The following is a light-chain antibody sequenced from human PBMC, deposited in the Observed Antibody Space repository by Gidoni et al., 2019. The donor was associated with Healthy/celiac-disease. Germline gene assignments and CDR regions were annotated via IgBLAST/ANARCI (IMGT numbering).Light chain of an antibody. CDR3: AAWDDSLSCRV. Sequence: QSVLTQPPSASGTPGQGVTISCSGSSSNIGSNYVYWYQQLPGTAPKLLIYRNNQRPAGVPDRFSGSKSGTSASLAISGLRSEDEADYYCAAWDDSLSCRVFGGGTKLTVL. CDR2: RNN. J-gene: IGLJ3*02. V-gene: IGLV1-47*01. CDR1: SSNIGSNY.